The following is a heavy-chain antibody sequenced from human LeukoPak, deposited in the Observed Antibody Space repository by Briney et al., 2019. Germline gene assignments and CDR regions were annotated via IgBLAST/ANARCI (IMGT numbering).Heavy chain of an antibody. CDR3: ARDQGTTYYYDSSGYTFDY. CDR2: ISSSSSYI. CDR1: GFTFSSYW. J-gene: IGHJ4*02. D-gene: IGHD3-22*01. Sequence: SGGSLRLSCAASGFTFSSYWMNWVRQAPGKGLEWVSSISSSSSYIYYADSVKGRFTISRDNAKNSLYLQMNSLRAEDTAVYYCARDQGTTYYYDSSGYTFDYWGQGTLVTVSS. V-gene: IGHV3-21*01.